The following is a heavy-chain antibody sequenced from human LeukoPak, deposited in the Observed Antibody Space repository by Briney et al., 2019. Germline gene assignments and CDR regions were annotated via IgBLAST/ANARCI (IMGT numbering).Heavy chain of an antibody. V-gene: IGHV3-43*02. Sequence: PGGSLRLSCAAPGFTFDDFAMHWVRQAPGKGLEWVSLISAFDDITYYADSVRGRFTISRDNSKNSLYLQMNNLKIEDTAFYYRAKVISGWYGYDFWGPGTLVTVSS. J-gene: IGHJ4*02. D-gene: IGHD6-19*01. CDR2: ISAFDDIT. CDR3: AKVISGWYGYDF. CDR1: GFTFDDFA.